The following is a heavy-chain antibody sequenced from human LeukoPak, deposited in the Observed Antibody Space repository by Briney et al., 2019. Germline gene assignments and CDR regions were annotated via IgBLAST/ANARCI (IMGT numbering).Heavy chain of an antibody. V-gene: IGHV1-2*02. J-gene: IGHJ6*02. CDR1: GYTFTDYY. CDR2: INLNGGGT. D-gene: IGHD3-10*01. CDR3: AREVANVLLWFGEAHYYGMDV. Sequence: ASVKVSCKASGYTFTDYYMHWVRQAPGQGLEWMGWINLNGGGTKLAQKFQGRVTMTRDTSISTAYMELSRLRSDDTAVYYCAREVANVLLWFGEAHYYGMDVWGQGTTVTVSS.